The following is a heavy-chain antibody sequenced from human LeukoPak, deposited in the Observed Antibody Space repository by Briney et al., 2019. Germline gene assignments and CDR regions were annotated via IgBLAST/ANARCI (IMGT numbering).Heavy chain of an antibody. Sequence: PGRSLRLSCAASGFTFNKYGMHWVRQAPGKGLEWVAVISKDVSDTSYADSVKGRFTISRDNSKDTMFLQMNSLRREDTAVYYCAKSRAQIMITLGDVWGQGTTVTVAS. CDR2: ISKDVSDT. J-gene: IGHJ6*02. D-gene: IGHD3-16*01. CDR1: GFTFNKYG. CDR3: AKSRAQIMITLGDV. V-gene: IGHV3-30*18.